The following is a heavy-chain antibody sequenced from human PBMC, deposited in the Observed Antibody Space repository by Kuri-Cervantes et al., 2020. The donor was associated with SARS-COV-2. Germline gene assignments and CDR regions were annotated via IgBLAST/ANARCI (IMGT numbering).Heavy chain of an antibody. CDR1: GSTFSSYG. D-gene: IGHD7-27*01. Sequence: GGSLRLSCAASGSTFSSYGMHWVRQAPGKGLEWVAFIRYDGSNKYYADSVKGRFTISRDNSKNTLYLQMNSLRAEDTAVYYCARDLRLGKSLDYWGQGTLVTVSS. J-gene: IGHJ4*02. CDR3: ARDLRLGKSLDY. V-gene: IGHV3-30*02. CDR2: IRYDGSNK.